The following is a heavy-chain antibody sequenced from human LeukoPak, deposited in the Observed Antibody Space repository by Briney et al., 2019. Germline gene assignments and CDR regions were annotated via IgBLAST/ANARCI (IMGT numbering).Heavy chain of an antibody. Sequence: TGGSLRLSCVASGFTFSSYAMSWVRQAPGEGLEWVSAISGSGGSTYYADSVKGRVTISRDNSKNTLYLQMKSLRAEDTALYYCAKDRATVTSVADYWGQGTLVTVS. CDR2: ISGSGGST. V-gene: IGHV3-23*01. CDR3: AKDRATVTSVADY. CDR1: GFTFSSYA. D-gene: IGHD4-17*01. J-gene: IGHJ4*02.